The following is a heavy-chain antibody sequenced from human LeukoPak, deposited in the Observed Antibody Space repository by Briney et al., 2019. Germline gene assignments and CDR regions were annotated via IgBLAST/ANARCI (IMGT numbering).Heavy chain of an antibody. CDR1: GYTFASFS. D-gene: IGHD1-26*01. J-gene: IGHJ6*03. CDR2: INVYNGHT. Sequence: ASVKVSCKASGYTFASFSISWVRQAPGQGLEWMGWINVYNGHTDYIEKFQGRATMTTDTSTSTAYMELSSLRSEDTAVYYCARDTGRRVGAPYYYYYMDVWGKGTTVTISS. V-gene: IGHV1-18*01. CDR3: ARDTGRRVGAPYYYYYMDV.